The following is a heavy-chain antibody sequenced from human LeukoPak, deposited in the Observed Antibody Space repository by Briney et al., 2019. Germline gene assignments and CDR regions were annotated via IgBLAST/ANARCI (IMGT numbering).Heavy chain of an antibody. D-gene: IGHD5-24*01. CDR3: ARGFDGPNAFDI. CDR2: IYYSGST. Sequence: SETLSLTCTVSGGSISSYYWSWIRQPPGKGLEGIGYIYYSGSTNHNPSLKSRVTISLDTSKNQFSLKLSSMTAADTAVYYCARGFDGPNAFDIWGQGTMVTVSS. CDR1: GGSISSYY. V-gene: IGHV4-59*01. J-gene: IGHJ3*02.